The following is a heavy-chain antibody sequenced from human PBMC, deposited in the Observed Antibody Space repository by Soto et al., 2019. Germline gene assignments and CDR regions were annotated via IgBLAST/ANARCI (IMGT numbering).Heavy chain of an antibody. D-gene: IGHD4-17*01. Sequence: QVQLVESGGGVVQPGRSLRLSCAASGFTFSSSAMHWVRQAPGKGLEWVAVISHGGSSKFYADSVKGRFTISRDNSKNTLYLQMNSLRVEDTAVYYCAREASGPDDYNDYGGLDHWGQGTLVTVSS. CDR2: ISHGGSSK. V-gene: IGHV3-30-3*01. CDR1: GFTFSSSA. CDR3: AREASGPDDYNDYGGLDH. J-gene: IGHJ5*02.